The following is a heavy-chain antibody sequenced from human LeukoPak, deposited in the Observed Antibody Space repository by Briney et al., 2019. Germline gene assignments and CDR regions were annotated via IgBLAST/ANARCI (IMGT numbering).Heavy chain of an antibody. V-gene: IGHV3-7*04. CDR3: AREYYYGSGSYYNGY. CDR2: IKQDGSEK. CDR1: GFTFRSYW. J-gene: IGHJ4*02. D-gene: IGHD3-10*01. Sequence: PGGSLRLSCVASGFTFRSYWMSWVRQAPGKGLEWVANIKQDGSEKYYVDSVKGRFTISRDNAKNSLYLQMNSLRAEDTAVYYCAREYYYGSGSYYNGYWGQGTLVTVSS.